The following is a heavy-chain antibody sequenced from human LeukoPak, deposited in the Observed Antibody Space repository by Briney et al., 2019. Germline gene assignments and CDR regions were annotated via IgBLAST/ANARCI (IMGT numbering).Heavy chain of an antibody. J-gene: IGHJ4*02. V-gene: IGHV6-1*01. CDR3: ARGDMRYCSSTSCPGYFDC. Sequence: SQTLSLACAISGDSVSSNSAAWNWIRQSPSRGLEWLGRTYYRSKWYNDYAVSVKSRITINPDTSKNQFSLQLNSVTPEDTAVYYCARGDMRYCSSTSCPGYFDCWGQGTLVTVSS. CDR1: GDSVSSNSAA. CDR2: TYYRSKWYN. D-gene: IGHD2-2*01.